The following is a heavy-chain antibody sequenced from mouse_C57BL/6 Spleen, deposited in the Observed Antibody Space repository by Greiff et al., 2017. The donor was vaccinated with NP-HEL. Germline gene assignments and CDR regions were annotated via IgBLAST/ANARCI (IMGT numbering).Heavy chain of an antibody. CDR3: AHQMYYCGSSYDYYAMDY. D-gene: IGHD1-1*01. J-gene: IGHJ4*01. CDR2: IHPSDSDT. Sequence: VQLQQPGAELVKPGASVKVSCKASGYTFTSYWMHWVKQRPGQGLEWIGRIHPSDSDTNYNQKFKGKATLTVDKSSSTAYMQLSSLTSEDSAVYYCAHQMYYCGSSYDYYAMDYWGQGTSVTVSS. V-gene: IGHV1-74*01. CDR1: GYTFTSYW.